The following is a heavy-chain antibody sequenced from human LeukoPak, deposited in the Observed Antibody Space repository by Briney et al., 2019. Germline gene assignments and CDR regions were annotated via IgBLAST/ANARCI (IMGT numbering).Heavy chain of an antibody. J-gene: IGHJ4*02. CDR2: IYYSGST. V-gene: IGHV4-59*08. Sequence: SETLSLTCTVSGGSLSRYYWTWIRQPPGKGLEWIAYIYYSGSTNYNSSLKSRVTISVDTSKNQFSLSLNSVTAADTAVYYCARGRLRGVVTQGNDYWGQGTLVTVSS. CDR3: ARGRLRGVVTQGNDY. CDR1: GGSLSRYY. D-gene: IGHD3-3*01.